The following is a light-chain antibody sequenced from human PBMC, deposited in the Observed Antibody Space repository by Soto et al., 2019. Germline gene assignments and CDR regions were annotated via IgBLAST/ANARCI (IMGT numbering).Light chain of an antibody. Sequence: ETVMTQSPATLSVSPGEVVTLSCRASQSVGSNLAWYQQKPCQAPRRLIYVASARSTGIPPRYSGSGSGTVFTLTMSCLQSEDFARYYCHQYNGWPPGLSFGGGTKVEIK. CDR1: QSVGSN. CDR2: VAS. V-gene: IGKV3-15*01. J-gene: IGKJ4*01. CDR3: HQYNGWPPGLS.